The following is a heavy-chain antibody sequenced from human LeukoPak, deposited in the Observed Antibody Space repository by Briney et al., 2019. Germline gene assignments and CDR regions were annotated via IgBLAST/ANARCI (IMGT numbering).Heavy chain of an antibody. Sequence: PGGSLRLSCAASGFTFSSYAMHWVRQAPGKGLEWVAVISYDGSNKYYADSVKGRFTISRDNSKNTLYLQMNSLRAEDTAVYYCATPVEHTHDSSGYYKDYWGQGTLVTVSS. CDR2: ISYDGSNK. J-gene: IGHJ4*02. D-gene: IGHD3-22*01. V-gene: IGHV3-30-3*01. CDR1: GFTFSSYA. CDR3: ATPVEHTHDSSGYYKDY.